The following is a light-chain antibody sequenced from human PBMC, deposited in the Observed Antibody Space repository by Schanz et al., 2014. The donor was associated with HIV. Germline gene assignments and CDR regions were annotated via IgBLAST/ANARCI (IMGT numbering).Light chain of an antibody. V-gene: IGLV1-44*01. J-gene: IGLJ1*01. CDR3: AAWDDSLNGYV. CDR2: NTY. CDR1: SSNFRSNA. Sequence: QSVLTQPPSASGTPGQRVTISCSGSSSNFRSNAVNWYQQLPGTAPKLVIYNTYHRPSGVPDRFSGSQSGASASLAISGLQSEDEADYYCAAWDDSLNGYVFGTGTKLTVL.